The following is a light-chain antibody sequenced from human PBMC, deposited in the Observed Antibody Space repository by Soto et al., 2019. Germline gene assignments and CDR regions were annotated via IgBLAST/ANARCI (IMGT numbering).Light chain of an antibody. CDR2: DAS. V-gene: IGKV3D-20*01. Sequence: EIVLTQSLDTLSLSPGERATLSCRASQNFGSTSLAWYQQTPGLAPSLLIYDASSRATGIPDRFSGSGSETDFTLTISRLEPEDFAVYYCQQYGSSPLTFGGGTKVDIK. J-gene: IGKJ4*01. CDR3: QQYGSSPLT. CDR1: QNFGSTS.